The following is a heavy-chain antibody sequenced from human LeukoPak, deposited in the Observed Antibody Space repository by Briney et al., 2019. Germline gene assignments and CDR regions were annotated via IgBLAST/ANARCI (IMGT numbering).Heavy chain of an antibody. V-gene: IGHV3-23*01. CDR1: GFTFNNYA. Sequence: PGGSLRLSCVASGFTFNNYAMTWVRQAPGKGLEWISGLSSGGGSPYYADSVKGRFTISRDNSKNTLFLQMNSLRAEDTAIYYCTKVTSTGSSYQSDYWGQGTLVTVSS. CDR2: LSSGGGSP. D-gene: IGHD2-15*01. J-gene: IGHJ4*02. CDR3: TKVTSTGSSYQSDY.